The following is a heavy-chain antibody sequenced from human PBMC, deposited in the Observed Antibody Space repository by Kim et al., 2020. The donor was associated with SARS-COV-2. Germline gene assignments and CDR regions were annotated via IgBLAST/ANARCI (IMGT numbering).Heavy chain of an antibody. Sequence: SETLSLTCTVSGYSISSGYYWGWIRQPPGKGLEWIGSIYHSGSTYYNPSLKSRVTISVDTSKNQFSLKLSSVTAADTAVYYCARVIRDGYNKWGQGTLVTVSS. V-gene: IGHV4-38-2*02. D-gene: IGHD5-12*01. CDR1: GYSISSGYY. CDR3: ARVIRDGYNK. CDR2: IYHSGST. J-gene: IGHJ4*02.